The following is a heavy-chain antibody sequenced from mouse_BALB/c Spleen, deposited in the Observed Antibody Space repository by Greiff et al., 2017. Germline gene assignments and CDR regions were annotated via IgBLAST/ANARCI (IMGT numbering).Heavy chain of an antibody. CDR1: GFTFSSFG. CDR2: ISSGSSTI. D-gene: IGHD2-14*01. Sequence: EVQGVESGGGLVQPGGSRKLSCAASGFTFSSFGMHWVRQAPEKGLEWVAYISSGSSTIYYADTVKGRFTISRDNPKNTLFLQMTSLRSEDTAMYYCARWRYDVYFDYWGQGTTLTVSS. J-gene: IGHJ2*01. V-gene: IGHV5-17*02. CDR3: ARWRYDVYFDY.